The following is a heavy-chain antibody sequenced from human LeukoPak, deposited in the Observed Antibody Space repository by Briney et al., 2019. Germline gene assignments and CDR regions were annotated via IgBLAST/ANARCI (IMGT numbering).Heavy chain of an antibody. CDR1: GGSFSGYY. V-gene: IGHV4-34*01. CDR3: AREGYYYGSGPSYYFDY. Sequence: SETLSLTCAVYGGSFSGYYWSWIRQHPGKGLEWIGEINHSGSTNYNPSLKSRVTISVDTSKNQFSLKLSSVTAADTAVYYCAREGYYYGSGPSYYFDYWGQGTLVTVSS. J-gene: IGHJ4*02. D-gene: IGHD3-10*01. CDR2: INHSGST.